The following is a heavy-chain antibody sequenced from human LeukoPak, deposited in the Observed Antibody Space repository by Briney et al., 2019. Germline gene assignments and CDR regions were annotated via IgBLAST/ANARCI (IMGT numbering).Heavy chain of an antibody. CDR2: ISGSGGST. V-gene: IGHV3-23*01. CDR3: AKAAVVVSARYADY. Sequence: GGSLRLSCAASGFTFISYAMHWVRQAPGKGLEWVSAISGSGGSTYYADSVKGRFTISIDNSKNTLSLQMNSLRAEDTAVYYCAKAAVVVSARYADYWGQGTLVTVSS. J-gene: IGHJ4*02. D-gene: IGHD2-15*01. CDR1: GFTFISYA.